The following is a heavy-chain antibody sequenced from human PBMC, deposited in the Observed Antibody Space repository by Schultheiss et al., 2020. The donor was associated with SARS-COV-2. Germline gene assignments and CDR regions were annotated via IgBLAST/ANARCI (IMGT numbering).Heavy chain of an antibody. CDR2: INPNSGGT. CDR3: ATCPPGSTMCYNDAFAI. Sequence: ASVKVSCKASGYTFTGYYMHWVRQAPGQGLEWMGWINPNSGGTNYAQKFQGRVTMTRDTSISTAYMELSRLRSDDTAVYFCATCPPGSTMCYNDAFAIWGQGTMVTVSS. V-gene: IGHV1-2*02. CDR1: GYTFTGYY. J-gene: IGHJ3*02. D-gene: IGHD2-2*02.